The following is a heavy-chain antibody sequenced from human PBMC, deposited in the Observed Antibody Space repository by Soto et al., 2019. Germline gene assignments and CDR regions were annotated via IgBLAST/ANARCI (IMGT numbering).Heavy chain of an antibody. J-gene: IGHJ4*02. CDR3: ARKAWVRFDY. Sequence: SDTLSLTCAVSGDSISSSVWWTWVRQPPGKGLEWIGEVFHTGDTYFNPSLRSRVAMSVDKSTNEFSLKVTSVTAADTAIYYCARKAWVRFDYWGQGALVTVYS. CDR1: GDSISSSVW. V-gene: IGHV4-4*02. D-gene: IGHD7-27*01. CDR2: VFHTGDT.